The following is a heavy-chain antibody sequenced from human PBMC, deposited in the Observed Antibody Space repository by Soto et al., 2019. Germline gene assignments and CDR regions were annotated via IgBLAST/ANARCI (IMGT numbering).Heavy chain of an antibody. CDR2: INRHGGST. J-gene: IGHJ4*02. V-gene: IGHV3-20*04. Sequence: GGSLRLSCAACGFPFEYYRISWGRQAPGKGLEWVSGINRHGGSTGYADSVKGRFTISRDNAKNSLHLHMNSLRAEDTAFYYCARTPGYYGDFFDYWGQGT. CDR3: ARTPGYYGDFFDY. CDR1: GFPFEYYR. D-gene: IGHD4-17*01.